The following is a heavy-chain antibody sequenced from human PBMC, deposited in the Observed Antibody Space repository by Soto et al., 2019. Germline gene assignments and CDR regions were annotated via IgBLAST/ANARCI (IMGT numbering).Heavy chain of an antibody. J-gene: IGHJ5*02. Sequence: GSLRLSCAASGFTFSTYWMDWVRQTPGKGLEWVANINQDGSEKNYVDSVKGRFTIYRDNAKNSLYLQMSSLTAEDSALYYCSRSLSSWGQGTLVTVSS. D-gene: IGHD2-15*01. CDR1: GFTFSTYW. CDR3: SRSLSS. V-gene: IGHV3-7*01. CDR2: INQDGSEK.